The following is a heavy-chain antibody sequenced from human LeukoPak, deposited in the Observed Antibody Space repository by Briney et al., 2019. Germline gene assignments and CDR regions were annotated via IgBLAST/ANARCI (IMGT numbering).Heavy chain of an antibody. V-gene: IGHV4-61*02. CDR3: ARGDYYYYMDV. J-gene: IGHJ6*03. CDR1: GGSISSGTYY. CDR2: VSSSGTT. Sequence: KSSETLSLTCTVSGGSISSGTYYWTWIRQPAGKGLEWIGRVSSSGTTNYNPYNPSLKSRVTISVDTSKNQFSLELSSVTAADTAVYYCARGDYYYYMDVWGTGTTVTVSS.